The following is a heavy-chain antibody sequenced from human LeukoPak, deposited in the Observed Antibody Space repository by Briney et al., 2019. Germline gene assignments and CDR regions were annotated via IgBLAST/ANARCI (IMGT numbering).Heavy chain of an antibody. J-gene: IGHJ4*02. CDR2: IRFDGSQK. V-gene: IGHV3-30*02. Sequence: GTSLRLSCAASGFTFSNYGMHWVRQAPGKGLEWVAFIRFDGSQKLYADSAKGRFTISRDNSKNTLFLQMTNLRPEDTATYYCAKGFWGTYRLSIDFWGQGTLVTVSS. CDR1: GFTFSNYG. CDR3: AKGFWGTYRLSIDF. D-gene: IGHD3-16*02.